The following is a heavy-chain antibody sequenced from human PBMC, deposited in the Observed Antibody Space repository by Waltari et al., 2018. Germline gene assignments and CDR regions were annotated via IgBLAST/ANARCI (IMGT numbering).Heavy chain of an antibody. CDR2: IIPILGIA. D-gene: IGHD3-10*01. J-gene: IGHJ6*02. V-gene: IGHV1-69*10. CDR3: ARSYGSGSYRVRYYYYGMDV. CDR1: GGTFSSYA. Sequence: QVQLVQSGAEVKKPGSSVKVSCKASGGTFSSYAISWVRQAPGQGLEWMGGIIPILGIANYAQKFQGRVTITADKSTSTAYMELSSLRSEDTAVYYCARSYGSGSYRVRYYYYGMDVWGQGTTVTVSS.